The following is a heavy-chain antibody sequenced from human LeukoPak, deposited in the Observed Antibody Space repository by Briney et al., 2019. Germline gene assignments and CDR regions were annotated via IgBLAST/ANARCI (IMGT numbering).Heavy chain of an antibody. CDR1: GGSISSSSYY. CDR3: ARHDEYSSSWSTPYFDY. V-gene: IGHV4-39*01. CDR2: IYYSGST. D-gene: IGHD6-13*01. Sequence: SETLSLTCTVSGGSISSSSYYWGWIRQPPGKGLEWIGSIYYSGSTYYNPSLKSRVPISVDTSKYQFSLKLSSVTAADTAVYYCARHDEYSSSWSTPYFDYWGQGTLVTVSS. J-gene: IGHJ4*02.